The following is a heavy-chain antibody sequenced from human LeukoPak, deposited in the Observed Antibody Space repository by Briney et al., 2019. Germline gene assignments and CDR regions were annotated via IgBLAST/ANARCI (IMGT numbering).Heavy chain of an antibody. J-gene: IGHJ4*02. CDR2: IIPIFGTA. V-gene: IGHV1-69*13. Sequence: SVKVSCTASGGTFSSYAISWVRQAPGQGLEWMGGIIPIFGTANYAQKFQGRVTITADESTSTAYMELSSLRSEDTAVYYCARDGYYGSGSYPPVGYWGQGTLVTVSS. CDR1: GGTFSSYA. D-gene: IGHD3-10*01. CDR3: ARDGYYGSGSYPPVGY.